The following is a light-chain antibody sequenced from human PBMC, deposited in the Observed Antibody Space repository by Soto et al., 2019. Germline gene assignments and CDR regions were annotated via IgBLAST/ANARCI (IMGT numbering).Light chain of an antibody. V-gene: IGLV2-14*01. CDR3: NSYTSTSTVI. CDR1: SSDVGGYNY. J-gene: IGLJ2*01. CDR2: DVS. Sequence: QSVLTQPASVSGSPGQSITISCTGTSSDVGGYNYVSWYQQHPGKAPKLIIYDVSNRPAGVSSRFAGSKSGNTASLTISGLQTEDEAEYYCNSYTSTSTVIFGGGTKLTVL.